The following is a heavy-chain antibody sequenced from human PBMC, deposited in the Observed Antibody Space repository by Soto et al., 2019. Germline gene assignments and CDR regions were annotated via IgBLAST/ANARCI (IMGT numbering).Heavy chain of an antibody. V-gene: IGHV3-23*01. CDR3: AKRPGAGGQFDY. J-gene: IGHJ4*02. CDR1: GFTFSSYA. Sequence: PGWSLRLSCAASGFTFSSYAMGWVRQGPGKGLEWVAVVSIGGSTHYADSVRGRFTISRDNSKNTLYLQMNSLTAEDTAVYFCAKRPGAGGQFDYWGQGALVTVSS. D-gene: IGHD2-8*02. CDR2: VSIGGST.